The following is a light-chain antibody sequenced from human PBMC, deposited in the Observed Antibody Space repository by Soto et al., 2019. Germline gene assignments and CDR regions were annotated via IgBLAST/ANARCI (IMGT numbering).Light chain of an antibody. CDR1: QSVSSY. CDR2: DTS. Sequence: VLTQSTANLSLSPGERATRSCSASQSVSSYLAWYQQKPGQAPRLLIYDTSNRATGVPARFSGSGSGTDFTLTISSLEPEDCAIYYCQQRQYWPPITFGQVTRLEIK. CDR3: QQRQYWPPIT. J-gene: IGKJ5*01. V-gene: IGKV3-11*01.